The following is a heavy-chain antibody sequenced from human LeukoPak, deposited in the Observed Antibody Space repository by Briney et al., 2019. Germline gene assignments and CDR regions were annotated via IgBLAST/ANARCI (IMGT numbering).Heavy chain of an antibody. V-gene: IGHV3-23*01. CDR3: AKPHIVMVTAIFWFDP. CDR2: FSGSGGST. J-gene: IGHJ5*02. D-gene: IGHD2-21*02. Sequence: GGSLRLSCAASGFTFSSYAMSWVRQAPGKGLEWVSAFSGSGGSTSYAESVKGRFSISRDNSKNTLFLQMNSLRVEDTAVYYCAKPHIVMVTAIFWFDPWGQGTLVTVSS. CDR1: GFTFSSYA.